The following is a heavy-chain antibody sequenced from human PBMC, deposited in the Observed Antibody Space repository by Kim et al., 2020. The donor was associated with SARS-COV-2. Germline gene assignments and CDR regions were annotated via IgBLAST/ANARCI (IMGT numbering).Heavy chain of an antibody. D-gene: IGHD4-17*01. CDR2: IDPSDSYT. Sequence: GESLKISCKGSGYSFTSYWISWVRQMPGKGLEWMGRIDPSDSYTNYSPSFQGHVTISADKSISTAYLQWSSLKASDTAMYYCARLARLGTVTTGWFWPNDFDYWGQGTLVTVSS. J-gene: IGHJ4*02. CDR3: ARLARLGTVTTGWFWPNDFDY. CDR1: GYSFTSYW. V-gene: IGHV5-10-1*01.